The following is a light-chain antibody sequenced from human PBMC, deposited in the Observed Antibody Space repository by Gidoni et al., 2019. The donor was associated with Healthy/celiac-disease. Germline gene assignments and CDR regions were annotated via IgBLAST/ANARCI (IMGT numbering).Light chain of an antibody. CDR1: SSDVGGYNY. V-gene: IGLV2-14*03. CDR3: SSYTSSIPVV. J-gene: IGLJ2*01. CDR2: DVS. Sequence: QSALTQPAPVSGSPGQSITISCTGTSSDVGGYNYVSWYQQHPGKAPKLMIYDVSNRPSGVSNRFSGSKSGNTASLTISGLQAEDEADYYCSSYTSSIPVVFGGGTKLTVL.